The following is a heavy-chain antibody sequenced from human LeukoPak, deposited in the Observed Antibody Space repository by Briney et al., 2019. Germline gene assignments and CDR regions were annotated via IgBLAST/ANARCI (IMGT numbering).Heavy chain of an antibody. CDR1: GGTFSSYA. CDR2: IITIFGTA. CDR3: ARDGWLRFLGSFDP. Sequence: ASVKVSCKASGGTFSSYAISWVRQAPGQGLEWMGGIITIFGTANYAQKFQGRVTITTDESTSTAYMELSSLRSEDTAVYYCARDGWLRFLGSFDPWGQGTLVTVSS. J-gene: IGHJ5*02. D-gene: IGHD5-12*01. V-gene: IGHV1-69*05.